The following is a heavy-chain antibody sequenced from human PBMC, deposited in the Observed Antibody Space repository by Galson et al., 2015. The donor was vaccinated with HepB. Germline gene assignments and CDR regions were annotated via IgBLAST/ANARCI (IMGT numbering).Heavy chain of an antibody. V-gene: IGHV3-7*03. CDR1: GFTFSSSW. CDR2: IDQYGNEK. CDR3: GKIHYSDLD. J-gene: IGHJ4*02. D-gene: IGHD4-17*01. Sequence: SLRLSCAASGFTFSSSWMTWVRQAPGKGLEWVANIDQYGNEKYFVDSVKGRFTISRDNARNSLFLQMNSLRAEDMAVYYCGKIHYSDLDWGQGTLVTVSS.